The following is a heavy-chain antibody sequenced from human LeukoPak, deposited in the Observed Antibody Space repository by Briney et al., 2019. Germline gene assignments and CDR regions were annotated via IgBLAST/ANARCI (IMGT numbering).Heavy chain of an antibody. CDR2: IYTSGST. CDR3: ARERTDTSMDY. CDR1: GGSISSGSYY. Sequence: SETLSLTCTVSGGSISSGSYYWTWIRQPAGKGLEWIGRIYTSGSTNHNPSLKSRVTISLDTSKNQFSLKLISVTAADTAVYFCARERTDTSMDYWGEGTLVTVSS. V-gene: IGHV4-61*02. J-gene: IGHJ4*02. D-gene: IGHD5-18*01.